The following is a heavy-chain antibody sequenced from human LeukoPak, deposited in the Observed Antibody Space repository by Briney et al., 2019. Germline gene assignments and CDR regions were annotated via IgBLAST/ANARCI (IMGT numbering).Heavy chain of an antibody. V-gene: IGHV5-51*01. J-gene: IGHJ3*02. Sequence: GESLKISCKGSGYSFTSYWIGWVRQMPGKGLEWMGIIYPGDSDTSYSPSFQGQVTISADKSISTAYLQWSSLKASDTAMYYCARRRYCGGDCYDRAFDIWGQGTMVTVSS. CDR1: GYSFTSYW. D-gene: IGHD2-21*02. CDR2: IYPGDSDT. CDR3: ARRRYCGGDCYDRAFDI.